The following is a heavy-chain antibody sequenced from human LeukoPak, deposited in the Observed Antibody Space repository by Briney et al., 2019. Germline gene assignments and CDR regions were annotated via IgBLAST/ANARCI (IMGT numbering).Heavy chain of an antibody. CDR2: INPNSGGT. CDR3: ARGDDYGDYQFDY. Sequence: ASVKVSCKASGYTFTGYYMHWVRQAPGQGLEWMGWINPNSGGTNYAQKFQGRVTMTRDTSISTAYMELSRLRSDVTAVYYCARGDDYGDYQFDYWGQGTLVTVSS. J-gene: IGHJ4*02. V-gene: IGHV1-2*02. CDR1: GYTFTGYY. D-gene: IGHD4-17*01.